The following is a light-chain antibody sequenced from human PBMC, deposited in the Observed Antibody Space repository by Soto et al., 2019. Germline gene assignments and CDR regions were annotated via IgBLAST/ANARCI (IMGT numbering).Light chain of an antibody. J-gene: IGKJ4*01. Sequence: DIQMTQSPSTLSASVGDRVTITCRASQSISSWLAWYQQKPGKAPKLLIYDASSLESGVPSRFSGGGSGTEFTLTISSLQPDDFATYCCQQYNSYSLTFGGGTKVDIK. CDR1: QSISSW. CDR3: QQYNSYSLT. CDR2: DAS. V-gene: IGKV1-5*01.